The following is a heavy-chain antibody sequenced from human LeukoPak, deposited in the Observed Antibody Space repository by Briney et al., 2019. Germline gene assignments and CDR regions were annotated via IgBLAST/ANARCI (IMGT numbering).Heavy chain of an antibody. J-gene: IGHJ4*02. V-gene: IGHV4-30-2*01. CDR2: IYHSGST. CDR1: SGSIGSDALY. CDR3: ARGVVLLWFGELPRGYFDY. Sequence: PSETLSLTCTVSSGSIGSDALYWGWIRQPPGKGLEWIGYIYHSGSTYYNPSLKSRVTISVDRSKNQFSLKLSSVTAADTAVYYCARGVVLLWFGELPRGYFDYWGQGTLVTVSS. D-gene: IGHD3-10*01.